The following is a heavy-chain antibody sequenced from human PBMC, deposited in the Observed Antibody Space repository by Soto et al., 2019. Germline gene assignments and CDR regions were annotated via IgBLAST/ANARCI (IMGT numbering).Heavy chain of an antibody. Sequence: SETLSLTCAVYGGSFTGYYWSWIRQPPGKGLEWIGEINQSGNTNYNPSLRSRVTISVDTSKNQLFLNLTSVTAADTAMYYCARHHVRGRTIAGAAEFWGQGTLVTVSS. CDR1: GGSFTGYY. D-gene: IGHD6-13*01. V-gene: IGHV4-34*01. J-gene: IGHJ4*02. CDR2: INQSGNT. CDR3: ARHHVRGRTIAGAAEF.